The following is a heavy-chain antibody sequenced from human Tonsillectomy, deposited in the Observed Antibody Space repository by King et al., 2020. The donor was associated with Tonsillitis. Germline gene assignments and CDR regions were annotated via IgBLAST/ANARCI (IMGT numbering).Heavy chain of an antibody. D-gene: IGHD3-22*01. J-gene: IGHJ3*01. CDR2: IYSSGST. Sequence: VQLQESGPGLVKPSQTLSLTCTVSRGSISSGFYYWTWLRQPAGKGLEWIGRIYSSGSTNYNPSLKSRVTISIDTSKNQFSLKLTSVTAADTAVYYYATGVYYDSSGYYNEGGFDVWGQGTMVTVSS. CDR3: ATGVYYDSSGYYNEGGFDV. CDR1: RGSISSGFYY. V-gene: IGHV4-61*02.